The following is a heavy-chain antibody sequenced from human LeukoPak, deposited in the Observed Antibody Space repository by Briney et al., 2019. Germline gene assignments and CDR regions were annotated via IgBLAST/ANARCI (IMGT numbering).Heavy chain of an antibody. CDR3: ARAIPESSGYCSSTSCSTLYYHYGMDV. D-gene: IGHD2-2*01. V-gene: IGHV3-66*01. Sequence: GGSLRLSCAASGFTLSSSHMTWVRQTPGKGLEWVSVTYSGGNTDYADSVKGRFTISRDNSKNTLYLQMNSLRAEDTAVYYCARAIPESSGYCSSTSCSTLYYHYGMDVWGQGTTVTVSS. J-gene: IGHJ6*02. CDR2: TYSGGNT. CDR1: GFTLSSSH.